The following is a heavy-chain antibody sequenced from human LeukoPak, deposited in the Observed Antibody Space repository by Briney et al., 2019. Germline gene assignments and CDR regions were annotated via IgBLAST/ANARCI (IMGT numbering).Heavy chain of an antibody. CDR3: ARGRDTSAFAFLDY. V-gene: IGHV3-48*03. J-gene: IGHJ4*02. CDR1: GFTFSSFG. Sequence: GGSLRLSCAASGFTFSSFGMNWVRQAPGKGLEWVSYIDDSGDTIHNADSVKGRFTISRDNARNSLYLQMNSLTAEDTAVYYCARGRDTSAFAFLDYWGPGTLLTISS. D-gene: IGHD2-15*01. CDR2: IDDSGDTI.